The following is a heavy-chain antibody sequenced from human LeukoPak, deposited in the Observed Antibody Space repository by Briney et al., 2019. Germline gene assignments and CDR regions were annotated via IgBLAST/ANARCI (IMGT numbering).Heavy chain of an antibody. CDR2: INQDGSQT. CDR1: GFTFTSYW. Sequence: GGSLRLSCAASGFTFTSYWRSWVRQVPGKGLEWIGNINQDGSQTYYLYSVRGLFTISRENPKQRLSLQMTTLRAGDPALSYSARDSQLCTYSDCSGDAFDIWGQGTMVTVTS. J-gene: IGHJ3*02. V-gene: IGHV3-7*01. CDR3: ARDSQLCTYSDCSGDAFDI. D-gene: IGHD6-19*01.